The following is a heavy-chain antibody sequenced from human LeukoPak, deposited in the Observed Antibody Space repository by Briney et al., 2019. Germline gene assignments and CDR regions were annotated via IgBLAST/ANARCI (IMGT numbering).Heavy chain of an antibody. V-gene: IGHV4-34*01. J-gene: IGHJ4*02. CDR2: IYHSGST. CDR3: ARAGFCSSTRCPDKYYFDS. Sequence: PSETLSLTWAVYGGSFSGYYWSWIRQPPGKGLEWIGEIYHSGSTNYNPSLKSRVTISVHTSKNQFSLRLRAVTAADTAVYYCARAGFCSSTRCPDKYYFDSWGQGTLVTVSS. CDR1: GGSFSGYY. D-gene: IGHD2-2*01.